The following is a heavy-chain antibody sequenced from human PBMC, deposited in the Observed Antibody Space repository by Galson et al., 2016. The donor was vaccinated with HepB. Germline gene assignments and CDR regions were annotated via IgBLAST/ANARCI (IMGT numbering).Heavy chain of an antibody. CDR2: IVVGNGHT. CDR3: AATQQLSGAFDI. Sequence: SVKVSCKASGFNFRSSAVQWVRQARGQRLEWIGWIVVGNGHTNYAEKFQGGVTITRDMSTGTAYMELSSLRSEDTALYYCAATQQLSGAFDIWGQGPMVTVSS. D-gene: IGHD1-1*01. J-gene: IGHJ3*02. V-gene: IGHV1-58*01. CDR1: GFNFRSSA.